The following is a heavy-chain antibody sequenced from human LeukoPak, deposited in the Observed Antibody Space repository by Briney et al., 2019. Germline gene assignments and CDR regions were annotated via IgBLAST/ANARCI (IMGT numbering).Heavy chain of an antibody. Sequence: SETLSLTCTVSGGSISSGGYYWSWIRQHPGKGLEWIGYIYYSGSTYYNPSLKSRVTISVDTSKNQFSLKLSSVTAADTAVYYCARALEAAGFNWFDPWGQGTLVTVSS. CDR3: ARALEAAGFNWFDP. J-gene: IGHJ5*02. D-gene: IGHD6-13*01. CDR1: GGSISSGGYY. CDR2: IYYSGST. V-gene: IGHV4-61*08.